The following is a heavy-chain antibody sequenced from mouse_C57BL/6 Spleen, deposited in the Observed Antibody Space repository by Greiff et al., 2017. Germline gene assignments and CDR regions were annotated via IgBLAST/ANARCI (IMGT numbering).Heavy chain of an antibody. CDR3: TRGWGYFDY. J-gene: IGHJ2*01. CDR2: IDPETGGT. V-gene: IGHV1-15*01. CDR1: GYTFTDYE. Sequence: QVQLQQSGAELVRPGASVTLSCKASGYTFTDYEMHWVKQTPVHGLEWIGAIDPETGGTAYNQKFKGKAILTADKSSSTAYMELRSLTSEDSAVYYCTRGWGYFDYWGQGTTLTVSS.